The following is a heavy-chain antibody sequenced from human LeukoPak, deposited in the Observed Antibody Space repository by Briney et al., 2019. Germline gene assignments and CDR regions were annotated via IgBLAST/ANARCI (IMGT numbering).Heavy chain of an antibody. CDR3: ARASETVAPPLDY. J-gene: IGHJ4*02. CDR2: ISSSSSYI. CDR1: GFTFSSYS. D-gene: IGHD4-23*01. V-gene: IGHV3-21*01. Sequence: PGGSLRLSCAASGFTFSSYSMNWVRQAPGKGLEWVSSISSSSSYIYYADSVKGRFTISRDNAKNSLYLQMNSLRAEDTAVYYCARASETVAPPLDYWGQGSLVTVSS.